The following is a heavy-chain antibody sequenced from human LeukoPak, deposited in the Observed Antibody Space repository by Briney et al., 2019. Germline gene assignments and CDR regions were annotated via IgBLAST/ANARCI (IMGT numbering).Heavy chain of an antibody. V-gene: IGHV5-51*01. CDR3: ASAPYSYDSSGYYYH. Sequence: GESLKISCKGSGYSFTSYWIGWVRHVPGKGLEWMGIIYPGDSDTRYSPSFQGQVTISADKSISTAYLQWSSLKASDTAMYYCASAPYSYDSSGYYYHWGQGTLVSVSS. CDR1: GYSFTSYW. CDR2: IYPGDSDT. J-gene: IGHJ5*02. D-gene: IGHD3-22*01.